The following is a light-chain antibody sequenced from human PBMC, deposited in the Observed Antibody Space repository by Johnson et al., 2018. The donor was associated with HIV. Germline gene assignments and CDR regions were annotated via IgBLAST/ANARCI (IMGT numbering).Light chain of an antibody. CDR2: EDT. V-gene: IGLV1-51*02. CDR3: ETWDNSLNVGHV. CDR1: SSNIGDNY. Sequence: QSVLTQPPSVSAAPGQKVSISCSGSSSNIGDNYVSWYQQVPGTAPKLLIYEDTKRPSGIPDRFSGSKSGTSATLAITGLQTWDEADYYCETWDNSLNVGHVFGSGT. J-gene: IGLJ1*01.